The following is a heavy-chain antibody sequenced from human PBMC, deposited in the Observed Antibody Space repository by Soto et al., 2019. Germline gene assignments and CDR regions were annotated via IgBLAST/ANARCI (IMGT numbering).Heavy chain of an antibody. CDR1: GGSISSSSYY. V-gene: IGHV4-39*01. J-gene: IGHJ4*02. D-gene: IGHD5-18*01. Sequence: PSETLSLTCTVSGGSISSSSYYWGWIRQPPGKGLEWIGSIYYSGSTYYNPSLKSRVTISVDTSKNQFPLKLSSVTAADTAVYYCARHPRDTAMATRYYWGQGTLVTVSS. CDR3: ARHPRDTAMATRYY. CDR2: IYYSGST.